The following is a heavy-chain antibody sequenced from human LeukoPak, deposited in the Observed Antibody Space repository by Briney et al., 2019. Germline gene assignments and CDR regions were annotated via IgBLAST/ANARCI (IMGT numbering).Heavy chain of an antibody. CDR2: INRSGST. J-gene: IGHJ4*02. CDR3: ARRVLELYYFDF. CDR1: GGSFTDYS. D-gene: IGHD3-10*01. V-gene: IGHV4-34*01. Sequence: SETLSLTCAVYGGSFTDYSWSWLRQPPGKGLEWIGEINRSGSTNYNPSLKGRVTLSVDTSRKQFSLKLSSVTAADTAVYYCARRVLELYYFDFWGQGTLVTVSS.